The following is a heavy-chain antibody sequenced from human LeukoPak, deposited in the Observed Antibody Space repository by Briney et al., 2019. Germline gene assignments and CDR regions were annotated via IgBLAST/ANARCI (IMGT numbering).Heavy chain of an antibody. CDR1: GGTFSSYA. J-gene: IGHJ6*02. Sequence: SVKVSCKASGGTFSSYAISWVRQAPGQGLEWMGGIIPIFGTANYAQKFQGRGTMTRDTSTSTVYMELSSLRSEDTAVYYCARAPERIWFGAQRSLYYGMDVWGQGTTVTVSS. V-gene: IGHV1-69*05. CDR2: IIPIFGTA. D-gene: IGHD3-10*01. CDR3: ARAPERIWFGAQRSLYYGMDV.